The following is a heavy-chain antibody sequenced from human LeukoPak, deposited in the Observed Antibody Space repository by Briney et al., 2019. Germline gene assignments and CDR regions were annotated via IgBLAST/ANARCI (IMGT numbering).Heavy chain of an antibody. CDR1: GGSISSDSYY. Sequence: SQTLSLTCTVSGGSISSDSYYWSWIRQPAGKGLEWIGRIQASGNTNYNPSLKSRVTISVDTSENQFSLRLSSVTAADTAVYYCAKGGVVVVAPNGFHIWGQGTMVTVSS. V-gene: IGHV4-61*02. CDR2: IQASGNT. J-gene: IGHJ3*02. D-gene: IGHD2-15*01. CDR3: AKGGVVVVAPNGFHI.